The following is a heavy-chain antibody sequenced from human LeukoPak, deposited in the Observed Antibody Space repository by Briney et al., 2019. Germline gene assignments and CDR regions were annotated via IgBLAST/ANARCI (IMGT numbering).Heavy chain of an antibody. CDR2: IYSGGST. V-gene: IGHV3-66*02. J-gene: IGHJ3*02. CDR1: GFTVSSNY. D-gene: IGHD5-18*01. CDR3: ARARSSYGYGDAFDI. Sequence: GGSLRLSCAASGFTVSSNYMSWVRQAPGKGLEWVSVIYSGGSTYYADSVKGRFTISRDNSKNTLYLQMNSLRAEDTAVYYCARARSSYGYGDAFDIWGQGTMVTVSS.